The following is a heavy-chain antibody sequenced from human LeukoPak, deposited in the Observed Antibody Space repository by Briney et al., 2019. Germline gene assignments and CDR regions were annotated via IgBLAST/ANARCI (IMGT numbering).Heavy chain of an antibody. CDR3: ARDRVSGDSSGYSPFDY. J-gene: IGHJ4*02. V-gene: IGHV3-21*01. Sequence: GGSLRLPCAASGFTFSSYSMNWVRQAPGKGLEWVSSISSSSSYIYYADSVKGRFTISRDNAKNSLYLQMNSLRAEDTAVYYCARDRVSGDSSGYSPFDYWGQGTLVTVSS. CDR1: GFTFSSYS. CDR2: ISSSSSYI. D-gene: IGHD3-22*01.